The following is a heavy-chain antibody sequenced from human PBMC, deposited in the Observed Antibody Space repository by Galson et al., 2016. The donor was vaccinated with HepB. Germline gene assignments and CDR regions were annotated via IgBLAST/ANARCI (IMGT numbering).Heavy chain of an antibody. CDR3: GRDVGP. J-gene: IGHJ5*02. CDR1: GFTFNYYA. CDR2: IYSGGSS. Sequence: SLRLSCAASGFTFNYYAMNWVRQAPGKGLEWVSLIYSGGSSLYADSVKGRFTISRDSSKNTLYLQMNNLRAEDTAVYYCGRDVGPWGQGTLVTVSS. V-gene: IGHV3-53*01. D-gene: IGHD1-26*01.